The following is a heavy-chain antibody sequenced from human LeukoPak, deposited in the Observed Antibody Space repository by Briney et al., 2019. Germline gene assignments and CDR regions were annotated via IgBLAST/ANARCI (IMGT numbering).Heavy chain of an antibody. CDR2: IYYSGST. D-gene: IGHD2-21*02. J-gene: IGHJ5*02. Sequence: KPSETLSLTCTVSGGSIISYYWSWIRQPPGKGLEWIGYIYYSGSTNYNPSLKSRVTISVDTSKNQFSLKLSSVTAADTAVYYCARAGDCGGDCYMSRFDPWGQGTLVTVSS. CDR1: GGSIISYY. CDR3: ARAGDCGGDCYMSRFDP. V-gene: IGHV4-59*01.